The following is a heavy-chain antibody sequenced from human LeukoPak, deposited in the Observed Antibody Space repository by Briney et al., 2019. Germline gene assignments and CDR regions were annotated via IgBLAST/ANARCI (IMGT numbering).Heavy chain of an antibody. D-gene: IGHD3-16*01. CDR3: AREARLPGVGDDAFDI. CDR1: GFTFTDHF. CDR2: IKQGGSDK. J-gene: IGHJ3*02. V-gene: IGHV3-7*01. Sequence: PGGSLKLSCVASGFTFTDHFMTWVRQAPGKGLEWVANIKQGGSDKYYVDSVKGRFTVSRDSAKNSLYLQMSSLRAEDTAVYYCAREARLPGVGDDAFDIWGQGTMVSVS.